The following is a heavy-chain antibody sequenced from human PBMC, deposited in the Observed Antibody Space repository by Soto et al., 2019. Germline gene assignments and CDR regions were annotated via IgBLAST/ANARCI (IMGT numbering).Heavy chain of an antibody. Sequence: PGGSLRLSCAASGFTFSSYAMSWVRQAPGKGLEWVSAISGSGGSTYYADSVKGRFTISRDNSKNTLYLQMNSLRAEDTAVYYCAKYDQKTVYSSYFDYWGQGTLVTVSS. V-gene: IGHV3-23*01. CDR3: AKYDQKTVYSSYFDY. J-gene: IGHJ4*02. CDR1: GFTFSSYA. CDR2: ISGSGGST. D-gene: IGHD6-13*01.